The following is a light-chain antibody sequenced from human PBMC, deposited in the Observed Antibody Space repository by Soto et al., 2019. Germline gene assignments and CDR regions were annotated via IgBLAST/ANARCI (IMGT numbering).Light chain of an antibody. CDR3: QQFDNLPLT. Sequence: DIQMTQSPSSLSASVGDRVTITCQASQDISNYLNWYQQKPGKAPKILIYDASVLEAGVPSRFSGGGSGTHFTLTISSLQAEDVATYYCQQFDNLPLTFGGGTKVETK. V-gene: IGKV1-33*01. CDR1: QDISNY. J-gene: IGKJ4*01. CDR2: DAS.